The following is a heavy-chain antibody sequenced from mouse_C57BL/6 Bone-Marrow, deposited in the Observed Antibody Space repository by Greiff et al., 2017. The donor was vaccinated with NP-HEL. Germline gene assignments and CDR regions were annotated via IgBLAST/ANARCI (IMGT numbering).Heavy chain of an antibody. CDR2: IDPSDSYT. Sequence: QVQLQQPGAELVMPGASVKLSCKASGYTFTSYWMHWVKQRPGQGLEWIGEIDPSDSYTTYNQKLKGKSTLTVDKSSSTAYMQLSSLTSEDSAVYSCARDGYYAMYYWGQGTAVTVSS. D-gene: IGHD2-3*01. J-gene: IGHJ4*01. CDR1: GYTFTSYW. V-gene: IGHV1-69*01. CDR3: ARDGYYAMYY.